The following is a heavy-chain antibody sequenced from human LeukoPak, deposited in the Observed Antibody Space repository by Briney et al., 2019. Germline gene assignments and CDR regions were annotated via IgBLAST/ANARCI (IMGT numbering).Heavy chain of an antibody. Sequence: VASVKVSCKASGYTFTGYYMHWVRQAPGQGLEWMGWINPNSGGTNYAQKFQGRVTMTRDTSISTAYMEPSRLRSDDTAVYYCARHYDFWSGYYGDWGQGTLVTVSS. V-gene: IGHV1-2*02. J-gene: IGHJ4*02. CDR1: GYTFTGYY. CDR3: ARHYDFWSGYYGD. CDR2: INPNSGGT. D-gene: IGHD3-3*01.